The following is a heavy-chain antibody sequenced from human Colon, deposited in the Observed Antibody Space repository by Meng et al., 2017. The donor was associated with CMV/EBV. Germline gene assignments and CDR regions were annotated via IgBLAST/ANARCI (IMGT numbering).Heavy chain of an antibody. D-gene: IGHD2-8*01. CDR3: VRGDKTYYFDS. CDR2: VNGDGTNT. Sequence: GGSLRLSCATSGFPLRNYWMHWVRRSPGKGLMWVSHVNGDGTNTDYADFVKGRFSISRDDAKNTILLQRRSLRAEDTGVYFCVRGDKTYYFDSWGQGTLVTVSS. V-gene: IGHV3-74*01. CDR1: GFPLRNYW. J-gene: IGHJ5*01.